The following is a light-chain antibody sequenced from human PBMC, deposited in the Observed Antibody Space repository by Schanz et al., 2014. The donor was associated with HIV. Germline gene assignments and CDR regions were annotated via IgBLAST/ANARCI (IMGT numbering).Light chain of an antibody. J-gene: IGLJ2*01. CDR3: TSSGGTNNVVI. CDR1: SSDVGYYKY. Sequence: QSALTQPASVSGSPGQSITISCTGTSSDVGYYKYVSWYQQHPGKAPKVVIYGVFDRPSGISNRFSGSKSGNTASLTVSDLQAEDEADYYCTSSGGTNNVVIFGGGTKADRP. CDR2: GVF. V-gene: IGLV2-14*03.